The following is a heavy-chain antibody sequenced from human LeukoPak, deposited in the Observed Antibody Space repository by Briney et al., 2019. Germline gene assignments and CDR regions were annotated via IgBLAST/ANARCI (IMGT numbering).Heavy chain of an antibody. J-gene: IGHJ4*02. Sequence: PGGSLRLSCAASGFTFSSYAMSWVRQAPGKGLELVSAISGSGGSTYYADSVKGRFTISRDNSKNTLYLQMNSLRAEDTAVYYCAILSYCSSTSCLDYWGQGTLVTVSS. CDR2: ISGSGGST. CDR1: GFTFSSYA. CDR3: AILSYCSSTSCLDY. D-gene: IGHD2-2*01. V-gene: IGHV3-23*01.